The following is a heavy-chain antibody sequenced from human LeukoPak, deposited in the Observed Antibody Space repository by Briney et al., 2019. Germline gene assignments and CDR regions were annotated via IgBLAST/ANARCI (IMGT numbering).Heavy chain of an antibody. V-gene: IGHV3-21*01. Sequence: PGGSLRLSCAASGFTFSSYSFNWVRQAPGKGLEWVSSISSGSSYIYYADSVKGRFTISRDNAKNSLYLQMNSLRAEDTAVYYCAELGITMIGGVWGKGTTVTISS. CDR1: GFTFSSYS. CDR3: AELGITMIGGV. J-gene: IGHJ6*04. D-gene: IGHD3-10*02. CDR2: ISSGSSYI.